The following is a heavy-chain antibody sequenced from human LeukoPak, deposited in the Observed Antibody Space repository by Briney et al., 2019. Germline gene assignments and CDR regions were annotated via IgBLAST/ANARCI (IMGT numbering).Heavy chain of an antibody. J-gene: IGHJ4*02. CDR3: ASGVGYCSSTSCPNDY. Sequence: GASVKVSCKASGGTFSSYAISWVRQAPGQGLEWMGGIIPIFGTANCAQKFQGRVTITTDESTSTAYMELSSLRSEGAAVYYCASGVGYCSSTSCPNDYWGQGTLVTVSS. CDR2: IIPIFGTA. D-gene: IGHD2-2*01. V-gene: IGHV1-69*05. CDR1: GGTFSSYA.